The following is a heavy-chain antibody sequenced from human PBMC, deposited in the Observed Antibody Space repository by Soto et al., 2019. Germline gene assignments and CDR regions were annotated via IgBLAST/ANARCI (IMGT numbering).Heavy chain of an antibody. V-gene: IGHV3-30*04. Sequence: SLRLSCAASGFSFHRHALNWVRQAPGKGLEWVAIISYDGSTKYYGDSVKGRFTISRDNSKNTVYLQLNRLRAEDTAVYYCARAQSSTVVTSSHFDPWGQGTLVTVSS. D-gene: IGHD2-21*02. CDR2: ISYDGSTK. CDR3: ARAQSSTVVTSSHFDP. J-gene: IGHJ5*02. CDR1: GFSFHRHA.